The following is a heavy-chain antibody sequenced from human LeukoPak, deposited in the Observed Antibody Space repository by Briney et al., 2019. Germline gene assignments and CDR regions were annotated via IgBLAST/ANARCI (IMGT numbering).Heavy chain of an antibody. V-gene: IGHV4-31*03. CDR1: GGSISSGAYY. D-gene: IGHD2-2*01. J-gene: IGHJ6*02. Sequence: SETLTLTCTVSGGSISSGAYYWSCHRPRPGLDLEWIGYFYYSGSTYYNPSLKSRVTISLDTSKNQFSLKLTSVTAADTAVYYCARDVPKKAPYGVDVWGQGTTVIVSS. CDR3: ARDVPKKAPYGVDV. CDR2: FYYSGST.